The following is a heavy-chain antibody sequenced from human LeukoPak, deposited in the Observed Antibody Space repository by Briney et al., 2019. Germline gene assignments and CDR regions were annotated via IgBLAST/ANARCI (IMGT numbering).Heavy chain of an antibody. J-gene: IGHJ5*02. Sequence: GASVKVSCKASGYTFTGYYMHWVRQAPGQGLEWMGWINPNSGGTNYAQKFQGRVTMTRDTSISTAYMELSRLRSDDTAVYYCAIDRSGWYENGGNWFDPWGQGTLVTVSS. CDR1: GYTFTGYY. CDR3: AIDRSGWYENGGNWFDP. CDR2: INPNSGGT. D-gene: IGHD6-19*01. V-gene: IGHV1-2*02.